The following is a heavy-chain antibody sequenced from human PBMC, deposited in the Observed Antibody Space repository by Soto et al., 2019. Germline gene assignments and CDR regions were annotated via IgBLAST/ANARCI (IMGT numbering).Heavy chain of an antibody. V-gene: IGHV3-23*01. CDR1: GFIFSSYA. D-gene: IGHD2-2*01. CDR3: AKGGCSSTNCYDHF. Sequence: PGGSLRLSCAASGFIFSSYAMTRVRQAPGKGLEWVSAISGSGGSTYYADSVKGRFTISRDNSKNTLYLQMNSLRAEDTAVYYCAKGGCSSTNCYDHFWGQGTLVTVSS. J-gene: IGHJ4*02. CDR2: ISGSGGST.